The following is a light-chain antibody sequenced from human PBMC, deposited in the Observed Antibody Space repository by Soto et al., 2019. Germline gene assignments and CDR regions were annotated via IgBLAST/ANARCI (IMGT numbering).Light chain of an antibody. CDR2: EVS. Sequence: QSALTQPASVSGSPGQSITISCTGTSSDVGSYDLVSWYQHHPGKAPKLMIYEVSKRPSGVSNRFSGSKSGNTASLTISGLQAEDEADYCCCSYAGYSTSNYVFGTGTKLTVL. V-gene: IGLV2-23*02. J-gene: IGLJ1*01. CDR3: CSYAGYSTSNYV. CDR1: SSDVGSYDL.